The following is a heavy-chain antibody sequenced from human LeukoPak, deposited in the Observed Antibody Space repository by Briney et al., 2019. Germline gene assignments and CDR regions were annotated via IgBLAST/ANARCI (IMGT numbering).Heavy chain of an antibody. J-gene: IGHJ4*02. D-gene: IGHD3-22*01. CDR3: ARGFYDSSAFDY. CDR2: ISSSSSYI. CDR1: GFTFSSYS. Sequence: GGSLRLSCAASGFTFSSYSMNWVRQAPGKGLEWVSSISSSSSYIYYADSVKGRFTIPRDNAKNSLYLQMNSLRAEDTAVYYCARGFYDSSAFDYWGQGTLVTVSS. V-gene: IGHV3-21*01.